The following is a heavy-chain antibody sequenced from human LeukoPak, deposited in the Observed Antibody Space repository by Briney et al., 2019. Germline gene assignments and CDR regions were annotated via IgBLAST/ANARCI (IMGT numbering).Heavy chain of an antibody. V-gene: IGHV4-59*01. CDR2: IYYSGST. CDR1: GGSISSYY. Sequence: MTSETLSLTCTVSGGSISSYYWSWIRQPPGKGLEWIGYIYYSGSTNYNPSLKSRVTISVDTSKNQFSLKLSSVTAADTAVYYCARGVNYYDSSGYPYYFDYWGQGTLVTVSS. CDR3: ARGVNYYDSSGYPYYFDY. D-gene: IGHD3-22*01. J-gene: IGHJ4*02.